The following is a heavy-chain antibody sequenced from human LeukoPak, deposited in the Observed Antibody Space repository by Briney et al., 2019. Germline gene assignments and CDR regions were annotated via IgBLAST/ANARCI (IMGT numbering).Heavy chain of an antibody. J-gene: IGHJ4*02. CDR1: GGSFSGYY. CDR2: INHSGST. Sequence: KPSETLSLTCAVYGGSFSGYYWSWIRQPPGKGLEWIGEINHSGSTNYNPSLKSRVTISVDTSKNQFSLKLSSVTAADTAVYYCARQGAVAAGVWGQGTLVTVSS. D-gene: IGHD6-19*01. V-gene: IGHV4-34*01. CDR3: ARQGAVAAGV.